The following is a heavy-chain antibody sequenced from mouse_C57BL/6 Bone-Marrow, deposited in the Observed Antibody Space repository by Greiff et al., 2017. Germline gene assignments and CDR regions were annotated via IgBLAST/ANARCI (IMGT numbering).Heavy chain of an antibody. CDR2: ISDGGSYT. CDR3: AKVAGTWCFDV. V-gene: IGHV5-4*01. D-gene: IGHD4-1*01. CDR1: GFTFSSYA. J-gene: IGHJ1*03. Sequence: EVQGVESGGGLVKPGGSLKLSCAASGFTFSSYAMSWVRQTPEKRLEWVATISDGGSYTYYPDNVKGRVTISRDNAKNTLYLQMSHLKSEDTAMYYFAKVAGTWCFDVWGTGTTVTVSS.